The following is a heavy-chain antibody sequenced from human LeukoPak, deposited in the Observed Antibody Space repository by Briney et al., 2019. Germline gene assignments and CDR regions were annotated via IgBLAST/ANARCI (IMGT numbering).Heavy chain of an antibody. CDR1: GFTFTSYA. CDR3: ARASRDGSGSFSED. J-gene: IGHJ4*02. D-gene: IGHD3-10*01. V-gene: IGHV3-23*01. CDR2: ISGSGGST. Sequence: GGTLRLSCAASGFTFTSYAMNWVRQAPGKGLEWVSPISGSGGSTYYADSVKGRFTISRDNSKNTLYLQMNSLRAEDTAVYYCARASRDGSGSFSEDWGQGTLVTVSS.